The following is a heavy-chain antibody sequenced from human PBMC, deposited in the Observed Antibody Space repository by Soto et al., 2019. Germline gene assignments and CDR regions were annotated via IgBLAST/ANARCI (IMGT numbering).Heavy chain of an antibody. CDR2: ISYDGSDK. CDR3: GAGQYFSDY. CDR1: GFTFSSYG. J-gene: IGHJ4*02. D-gene: IGHD6-13*01. V-gene: IGHV3-30*03. Sequence: QVQLVESGGGVVQPGRSLRLSCAASGFTFSSYGMHWVRQAPGKGLEWVALISYDGSDKYYADSVKGRFTISRDKSKNPLYLQMNSLRVEDTDVYYCGAGQYFSDYWGQGTLVTVSS.